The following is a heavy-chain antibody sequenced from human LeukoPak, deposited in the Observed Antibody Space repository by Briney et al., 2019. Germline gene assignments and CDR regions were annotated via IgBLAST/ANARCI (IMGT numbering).Heavy chain of an antibody. D-gene: IGHD3-3*01. J-gene: IGHJ4*02. Sequence: SETLSLTCTVSGDSISTYYWSWIRQPPGKRREGMGYIYFSGTTNYNPSLNTRVTISVATSTTQFSLWLSSVTAADTALYYCARHGPLYDIWSAQFYFDYWGQGTLVTVSS. CDR1: GDSISTYY. V-gene: IGHV4-59*08. CDR2: IYFSGTT. CDR3: ARHGPLYDIWSAQFYFDY.